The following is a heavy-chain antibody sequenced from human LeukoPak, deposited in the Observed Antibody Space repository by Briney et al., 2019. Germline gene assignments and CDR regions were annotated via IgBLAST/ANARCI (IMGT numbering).Heavy chain of an antibody. D-gene: IGHD3-22*01. Sequence: PGGSLRLSCAASGFTFSDYAMSWVRQAPGKGLEWVSAITGRSTYSADSVKGRFTISRDNSKNTLYLQMNSQRAEDTAVYYCAKGHDSSGYSQTFFDYWGQGTLVTVSS. J-gene: IGHJ4*02. CDR1: GFTFSDYA. CDR2: ITGRST. V-gene: IGHV3-23*01. CDR3: AKGHDSSGYSQTFFDY.